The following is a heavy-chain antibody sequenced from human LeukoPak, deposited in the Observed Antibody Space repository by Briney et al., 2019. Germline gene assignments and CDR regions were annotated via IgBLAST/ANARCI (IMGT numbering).Heavy chain of an antibody. CDR1: GFTFSSYS. D-gene: IGHD3-22*01. CDR3: ARSATYYYDSSGYYYFDY. J-gene: IGHJ4*02. Sequence: PGGSLRLSCAASGFTFSSYSMNWVRQAPGKGLEWVSSISSSSSYIYYADSVKGRFTISRDNSKNTLYLQMNSLRAEDTAVYYCARSATYYYDSSGYYYFDYWAREPWSPSPQ. V-gene: IGHV3-21*01. CDR2: ISSSSSYI.